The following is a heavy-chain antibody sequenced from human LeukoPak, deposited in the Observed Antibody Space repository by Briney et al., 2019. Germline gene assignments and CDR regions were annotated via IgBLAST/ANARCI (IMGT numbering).Heavy chain of an antibody. CDR2: IKQDGSEK. Sequence: GGSLRLSCAASGFSFSSYWMTWVRQAPGKGLEWVANIKQDGSEKYYVDSVKGRFTISRDNAKNSLYLQMNSLRAEDTAVYYCARGEKIVVVPAALIDYWGQGTLVTVSS. V-gene: IGHV3-7*01. J-gene: IGHJ4*02. CDR3: ARGEKIVVVPAALIDY. D-gene: IGHD2-2*01. CDR1: GFSFSSYW.